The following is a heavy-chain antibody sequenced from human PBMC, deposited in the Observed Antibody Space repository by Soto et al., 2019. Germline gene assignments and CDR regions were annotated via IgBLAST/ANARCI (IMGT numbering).Heavy chain of an antibody. Sequence: PGGSLRLSCAASGFTFSSYAMSWVRQAPGKGLEWVSAISGSGGSTYYADSVKGRFTISRDNSKNTLYLQMNSLRAEDTAVYYCAKDGLAGYDLDAFDIWSQGTMVTVSS. D-gene: IGHD5-12*01. CDR2: ISGSGGST. V-gene: IGHV3-23*01. J-gene: IGHJ3*02. CDR1: GFTFSSYA. CDR3: AKDGLAGYDLDAFDI.